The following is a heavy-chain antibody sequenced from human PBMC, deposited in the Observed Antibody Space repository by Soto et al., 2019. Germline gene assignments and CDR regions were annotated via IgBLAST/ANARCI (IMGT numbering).Heavy chain of an antibody. J-gene: IGHJ4*02. Sequence: GESLKISCKPSGYSFTDYWIGWVRQGPGKGLEWSGLSAPDDSATRYSPSFQGQVTMSVVKSTTTAFLQWSSLKASYTARYYCARTTNFDYWGQGTLVTVSS. CDR1: GYSFTDYW. D-gene: IGHD4-17*01. CDR2: SAPDDSAT. V-gene: IGHV5-51*01. CDR3: ARTTNFDY.